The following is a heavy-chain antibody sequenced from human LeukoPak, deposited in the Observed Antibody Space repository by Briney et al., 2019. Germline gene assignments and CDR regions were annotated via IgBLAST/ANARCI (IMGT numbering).Heavy chain of an antibody. V-gene: IGHV4-34*01. J-gene: IGHJ5*02. Sequence: KPSETLSLTCAVYGGSFSGYCWSWIRQPPGKGLEWMGEINHSGSTIYNPSLKSRVTILLDTSKNQFSLKRSSVTAADTAVYFCATEPGYCSGGRCYGGWFDPWGQGTLVTVSS. CDR3: ATEPGYCSGGRCYGGWFDP. CDR2: INHSGST. CDR1: GGSFSGYC. D-gene: IGHD2-15*01.